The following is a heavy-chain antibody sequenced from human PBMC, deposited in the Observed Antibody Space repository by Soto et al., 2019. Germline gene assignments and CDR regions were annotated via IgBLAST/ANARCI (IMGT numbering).Heavy chain of an antibody. D-gene: IGHD6-6*01. CDR1: GYTFTGYY. V-gene: IGHV1-2*02. CDR2: MNPSNGGT. J-gene: IGHJ4*02. CDR3: VRGVWVSSVH. Sequence: QVHLVQSGAEVKRPGASVKVSCKTSGYTFTGYYLHWVRQAPGQAPEWMGWMNPSNGGTKYDQKFQGRVTMTRDTSVSTAFLDLTRLTSDDTAVYYCVRGVWVSSVHWGQGSRVTVSS.